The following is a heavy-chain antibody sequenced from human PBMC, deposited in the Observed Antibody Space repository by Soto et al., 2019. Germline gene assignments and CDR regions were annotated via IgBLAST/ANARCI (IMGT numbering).Heavy chain of an antibody. J-gene: IGHJ6*02. Sequence: GSLRLSCAASGFTFSSYAMHLVRQAPGKGLEWVAVISYDGSNKYYADSVKGRFTISRDNSKNTLYLQMNSLRAEDTAVYYCARETYYDFWSGPYYGMDVWGQGTAVTVSS. CDR1: GFTFSSYA. D-gene: IGHD3-3*01. V-gene: IGHV3-30-3*01. CDR3: ARETYYDFWSGPYYGMDV. CDR2: ISYDGSNK.